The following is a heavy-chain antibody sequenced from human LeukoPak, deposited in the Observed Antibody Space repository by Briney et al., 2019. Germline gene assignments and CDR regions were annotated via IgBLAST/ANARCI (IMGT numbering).Heavy chain of an antibody. CDR2: IRYDGSNK. CDR1: GFTFSSYG. CDR3: ARDPTLRYFDWLLDNGLLLDY. V-gene: IGHV3-30*02. D-gene: IGHD3-9*01. J-gene: IGHJ4*02. Sequence: GGSLRLSCAASGFTFSSYGMHWVRQAPGKGLEWVAFIRYDGSNKYYADSVKGRFTISRDNSKNTLYLQMNSLRAEDTAVYYCARDPTLRYFDWLLDNGLLLDYWGQGTLVTVSS.